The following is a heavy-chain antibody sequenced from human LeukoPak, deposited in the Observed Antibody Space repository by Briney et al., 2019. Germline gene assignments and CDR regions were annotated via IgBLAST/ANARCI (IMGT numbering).Heavy chain of an antibody. CDR1: GGSISSYY. V-gene: IGHV4-59*01. CDR2: IHYSGST. Sequence: SETLSLTCTVSGGSISSYYWSWIRQPPGKGLEWIGYIHYSGSTNYNPSLKSRVTISIDTSKNQFSLRQSSVTAADTAVYYCARLRYLGGYMDVWGKGTTVTISS. J-gene: IGHJ6*03. D-gene: IGHD3-9*01. CDR3: ARLRYLGGYMDV.